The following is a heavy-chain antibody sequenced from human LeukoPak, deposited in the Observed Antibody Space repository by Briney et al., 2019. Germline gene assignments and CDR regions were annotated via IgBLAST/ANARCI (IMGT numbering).Heavy chain of an antibody. V-gene: IGHV4-59*12. CDR1: GGSFSGYY. CDR2: IYYSGST. CDR3: ARGAGYGSGSYYTFFDY. J-gene: IGHJ4*02. Sequence: KPSETLSLTCAVYGGSFSGYYWSWIRQPPGKGLEWIGYIYYSGSTNYNPSLKSRVTISVDTSKNQFSLKLSSVTAADTAVYYCARGAGYGSGSYYTFFDYWGQGTLVTVSS. D-gene: IGHD3-10*01.